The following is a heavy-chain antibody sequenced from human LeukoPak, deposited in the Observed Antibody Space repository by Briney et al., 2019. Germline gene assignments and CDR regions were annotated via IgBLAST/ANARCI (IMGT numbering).Heavy chain of an antibody. CDR1: GGSFSGYY. V-gene: IGHV4-34*01. CDR3: ARERVVVAPAAEYYYYYGMDV. D-gene: IGHD2-2*01. Sequence: SETLSLTCAVYGGSFSGYYWSWIRQPPGKGLEWIGEINHSGSTNYNPSLKSRVTISVDTSKNQFSLKLSSVTAADTAVYYCARERVVVAPAAEYYYYYGMDVWGQGTTVTVSS. J-gene: IGHJ6*02. CDR2: INHSGST.